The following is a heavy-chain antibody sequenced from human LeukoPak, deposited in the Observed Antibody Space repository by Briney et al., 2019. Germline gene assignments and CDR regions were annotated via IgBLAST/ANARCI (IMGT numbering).Heavy chain of an antibody. J-gene: IGHJ4*02. CDR1: GGSISSNNYN. Sequence: PSETLSLTCTVSGGSISSNNYNWGWIRQPPGKGLEWIGNIYYSGSTYYNPSLKSRVTISVDTSKNQFSLKLSSVTAADTAVYYCAREVAGTPWIDYWGQGTLVTVSS. CDR3: AREVAGTPWIDY. V-gene: IGHV4-39*02. D-gene: IGHD6-19*01. CDR2: IYYSGST.